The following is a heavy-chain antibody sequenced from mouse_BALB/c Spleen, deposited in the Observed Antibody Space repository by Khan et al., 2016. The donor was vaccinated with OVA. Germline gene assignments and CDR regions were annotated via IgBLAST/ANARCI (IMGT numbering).Heavy chain of an antibody. J-gene: IGHJ2*01. D-gene: IGHD1-1*01. CDR2: INPSTGYT. Sequence: QVQLKQSGAELAKPGASVKMSCKASGYTFTSYWMHWVKQRPGQGLEWIGYINPSTGYTEYNQKFKDKATLTADKSSSTAYMQLSSLTYEDSAVYYCARYYYGSSPDYWGQGTTLTVSS. CDR3: ARYYYGSSPDY. CDR1: GYTFTSYW. V-gene: IGHV1-7*01.